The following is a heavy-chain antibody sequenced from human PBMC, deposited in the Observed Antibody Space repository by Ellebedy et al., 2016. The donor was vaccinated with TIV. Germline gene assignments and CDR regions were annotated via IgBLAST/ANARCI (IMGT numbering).Heavy chain of an antibody. Sequence: SGPTLVKPKETLTLTCTVSGFSLTNIIMGVSWIRQPPGKALEWLAHIFSNDERSYGSSLKSRLSISKDTSKGQVVLTMTNMDPVETATYYCARAVKFYGGDCTYNFDYWGQGALVTVSS. CDR3: ARAVKFYGGDCTYNFDY. CDR1: GFSLTNIIMG. D-gene: IGHD2-21*02. J-gene: IGHJ4*02. V-gene: IGHV2-26*01. CDR2: IFSNDER.